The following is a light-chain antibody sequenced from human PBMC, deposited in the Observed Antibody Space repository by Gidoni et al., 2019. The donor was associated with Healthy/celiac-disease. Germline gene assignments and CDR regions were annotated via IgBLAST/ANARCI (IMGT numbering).Light chain of an antibody. V-gene: IGKV3-20*01. CDR3: QQYGSSF. J-gene: IGKJ2*01. Sequence: EIVLTQSPGTLSLSPGERATLSCRASQSVCSSYLAWYQQKPGQAPRLLIYGASSRATGIPDRFSGSGSGTDFTLTISRLEPEDFAVYYCQQYGSSFFGQGTKLEIK. CDR1: QSVCSSY. CDR2: GAS.